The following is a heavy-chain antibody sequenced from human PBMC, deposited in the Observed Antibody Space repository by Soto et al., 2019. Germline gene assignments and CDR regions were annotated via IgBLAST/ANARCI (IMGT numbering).Heavy chain of an antibody. CDR2: IYPSDSDT. D-gene: IGHD2-21*02. V-gene: IGHV5-51*01. Sequence: GESLKISCKGSGYSFTSYWIAWVRQMPGKGLEWMGIIYPSDSDTRYNPSFQGQVTISADKSINTAYLQWTSLKASDTAMYYCARSPCGGDCIRFHPWGQGTLVTVSS. CDR3: ARSPCGGDCIRFHP. J-gene: IGHJ5*02. CDR1: GYSFTSYW.